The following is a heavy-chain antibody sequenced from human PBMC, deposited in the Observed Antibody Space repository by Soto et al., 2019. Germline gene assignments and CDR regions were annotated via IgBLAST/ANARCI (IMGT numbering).Heavy chain of an antibody. CDR3: ATSEKPTSTFDY. CDR1: GYTFTGYY. J-gene: IGHJ4*02. V-gene: IGHV1-2*02. D-gene: IGHD6-19*01. CDR2: INPNSGGT. Sequence: GASVKVSCKASGYTFTGYYMHWVRQAPGQGLEWMGWINPNSGGTNNAQKFQGRVTMTRDTSISTAYMELSRLRSDDTAVYYCATSEKPTSTFDYWGQGTLVTVSS.